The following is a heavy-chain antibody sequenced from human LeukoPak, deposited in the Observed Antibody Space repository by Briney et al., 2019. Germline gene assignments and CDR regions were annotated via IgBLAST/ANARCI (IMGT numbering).Heavy chain of an antibody. CDR2: ISYDGSNK. CDR1: GFTFSSHA. J-gene: IGHJ3*02. V-gene: IGHV3-30*04. Sequence: GGSLRLSCAASGFTFSSHAMHWVRQAPGKGLEWVAVISYDGSNKYYADSVKGRFTISRDNSKNTLYLQMNSLRAEDTAVYYCARDRVAFDIWGQGTMVTVSS. CDR3: ARDRVAFDI.